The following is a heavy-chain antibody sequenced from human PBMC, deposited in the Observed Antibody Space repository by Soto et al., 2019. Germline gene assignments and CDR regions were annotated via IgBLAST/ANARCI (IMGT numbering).Heavy chain of an antibody. CDR2: ISGSGGST. J-gene: IGHJ3*02. Sequence: GSLRLSCAASGFTFSSYAMSWVRQAPGKGLEWVSAISGSGGSTYYADSVKGRFTISRDNSKNTLYLQMNSLRAEDTAVYYCAKAVTYYYDSSGYPDAFDIWGQGTMVTVSS. V-gene: IGHV3-23*01. CDR1: GFTFSSYA. D-gene: IGHD3-22*01. CDR3: AKAVTYYYDSSGYPDAFDI.